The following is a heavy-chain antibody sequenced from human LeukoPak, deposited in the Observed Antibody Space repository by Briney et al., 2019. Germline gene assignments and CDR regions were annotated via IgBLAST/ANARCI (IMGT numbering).Heavy chain of an antibody. CDR1: GGTFSSYA. CDR3: ARWGEAVIRIPRGGNYYYGMDV. Sequence: SVKVSCKASGGTFSSYAISWVRQAPGQGLEWMGGIIPIFGTANYAQKFQGRVTITADESTSTAYMELSSLRSEDTAVYYCARWGEAVIRIPRGGNYYYGMDVWAKGPRSPSP. J-gene: IGHJ6*02. CDR2: IIPIFGTA. V-gene: IGHV1-69*13. D-gene: IGHD3-10*01.